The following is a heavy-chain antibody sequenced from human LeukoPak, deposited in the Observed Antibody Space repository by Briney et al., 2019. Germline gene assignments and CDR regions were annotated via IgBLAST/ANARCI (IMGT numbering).Heavy chain of an antibody. CDR1: GGSISSGGYS. J-gene: IGHJ5*02. Sequence: PSETLSLTCAVSGGSISSGGYSWSWIRQPPGKGLEWIGYIYHSGSTYYNPSLKSRVTISVDRSKNQFSLKLSSVTAADTAVYYCARSLYNTRNWFNPWGQGTLVTVSS. CDR2: IYHSGST. V-gene: IGHV4-30-2*01. D-gene: IGHD3-10*01. CDR3: ARSLYNTRNWFNP.